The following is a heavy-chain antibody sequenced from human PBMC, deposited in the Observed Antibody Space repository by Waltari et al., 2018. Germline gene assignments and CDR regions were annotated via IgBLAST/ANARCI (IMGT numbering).Heavy chain of an antibody. Sequence: QVQLQESGPGLAKASQTLYLTCDRSGGSLSNLNFYWIWIGQPAGKGLGWICRIYRSGGTAYNPSLRGRATMFLDMSKNQFSLTVDSLIAADTAVYYCAVSPDTATSRAAFHFWGPGTTVSVSS. J-gene: IGHJ6*02. V-gene: IGHV4-61*02. D-gene: IGHD5-18*01. CDR2: IYRSGGT. CDR1: GGSLSNLNFY. CDR3: AVSPDTATSRAAFHF.